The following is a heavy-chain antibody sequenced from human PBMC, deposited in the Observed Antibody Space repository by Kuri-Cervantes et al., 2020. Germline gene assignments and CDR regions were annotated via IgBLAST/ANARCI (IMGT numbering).Heavy chain of an antibody. V-gene: IGHV3-23*01. CDR1: GFTFSSYA. Sequence: GESLKISCAASGFTFSSYAMSWVRQTPGKGLEWVSDISGNGGITYYADSVKGRFTISRDNSKNTLYLQMNSLRAEDTAVYYCAKEGDMYYDFWSGYYTPADFDYWGQGTLVTVSS. J-gene: IGHJ4*02. CDR3: AKEGDMYYDFWSGYYTPADFDY. D-gene: IGHD3-3*01. CDR2: ISGNGGIT.